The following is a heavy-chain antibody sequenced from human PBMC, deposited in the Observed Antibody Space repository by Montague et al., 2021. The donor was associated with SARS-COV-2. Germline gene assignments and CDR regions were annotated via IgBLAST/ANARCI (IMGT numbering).Heavy chain of an antibody. J-gene: IGHJ4*02. D-gene: IGHD3-22*01. V-gene: IGHV4-34*01. CDR3: ARGRQHFNMIVVVMTGGGYYFDY. CDR1: GGSFSDYY. CDR2: ITHRGTS. Sequence: SETLSLTCAVYGGSFSDYYWSWIRQPPGKGLEWIGEITHRGTSKYNPSLKSRVSISLDTSKNQFSLYLSSVTAADTAVYYCARGRQHFNMIVVVMTGGGYYFDYWGQGTLVTVSS.